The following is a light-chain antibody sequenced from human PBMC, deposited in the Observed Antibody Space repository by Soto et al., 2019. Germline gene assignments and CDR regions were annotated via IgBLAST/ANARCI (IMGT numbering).Light chain of an antibody. CDR3: MQALQTQLI. V-gene: IGKV2-28*01. J-gene: IGKJ4*01. CDR2: LGS. CDR1: QSLLHSNGYNY. Sequence: DLVMTQSPLSLPVTPGEPASISCRSSQSLLHSNGYNYLDWYLQKPGQSPQLLIYLGSNRASGVPDRFSGSGSGTDFTLKISRVEAEDVGVYYCMQALQTQLIFGGGTKVEIK.